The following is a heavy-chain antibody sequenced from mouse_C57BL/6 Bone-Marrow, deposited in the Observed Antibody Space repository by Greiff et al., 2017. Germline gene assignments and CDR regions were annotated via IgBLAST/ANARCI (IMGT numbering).Heavy chain of an antibody. CDR3: ARHGGGLLSSY. D-gene: IGHD2-10*01. Sequence: EVQGVESGGDLVKPGGSLKLSCAASGFTFSSYGMSWVRQTPDNRLEWVATISSGGSYTYYPDSVKGRYTISRDNAKNTLYLQMSSLKSEDTAMYYCARHGGGLLSSYWGQGTTLTVSS. V-gene: IGHV5-6*01. CDR1: GFTFSSYG. CDR2: ISSGGSYT. J-gene: IGHJ2*01.